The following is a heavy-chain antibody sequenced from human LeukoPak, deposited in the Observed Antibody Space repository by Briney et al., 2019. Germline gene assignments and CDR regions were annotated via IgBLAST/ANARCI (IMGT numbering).Heavy chain of an antibody. J-gene: IGHJ4*02. V-gene: IGHV4-59*11. CDR3: ARDGGSGSYFSPCFDY. CDR2: IYYSGST. CDR1: GGSISSHY. Sequence: SETLSLTCTVSGGSISSHYWSWIRQPPGKGLEWIGYIYYSGSTNYNPSLKSRVTISVDTSKNQFSLKLSSVTAADTAVYYCARDGGSGSYFSPCFDYWGQGTLVTVSS. D-gene: IGHD3-10*01.